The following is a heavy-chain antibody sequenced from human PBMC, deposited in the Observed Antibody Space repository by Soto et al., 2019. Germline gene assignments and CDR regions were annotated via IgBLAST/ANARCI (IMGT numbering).Heavy chain of an antibody. Sequence: EVQLVESGGGLVKPGGSLRLSCAASGFTFSSYSMNWVRQAPGKWLEWVSSISSSSSYIYYADSVKGRFTISRDNAKNSLYLQMNSLRAEDTAVYYCARESPRSARDALAAGYDAFDIWGQGTMVTVSS. J-gene: IGHJ3*02. CDR1: GFTFSSYS. V-gene: IGHV3-21*01. D-gene: IGHD6-13*01. CDR3: ARESPRSARDALAAGYDAFDI. CDR2: ISSSSSYI.